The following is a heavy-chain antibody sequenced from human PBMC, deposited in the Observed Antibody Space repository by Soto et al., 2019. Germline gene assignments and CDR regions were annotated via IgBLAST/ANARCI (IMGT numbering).Heavy chain of an antibody. V-gene: IGHV3-21*01. CDR1: GFMFSAYW. D-gene: IGHD2-15*01. J-gene: IGHJ6*02. CDR3: ARDCSGGSCYPGMDV. Sequence: GGSLRLSCAASGFMFSAYWMSWVRQAPGKRLEWLSSISSSGYIFSTDSVRGRFTISRDNAKNSVYLQINSLRAEDTAVYFCARDCSGGSCYPGMDVWGQGTTVTVSS. CDR2: ISSSGYI.